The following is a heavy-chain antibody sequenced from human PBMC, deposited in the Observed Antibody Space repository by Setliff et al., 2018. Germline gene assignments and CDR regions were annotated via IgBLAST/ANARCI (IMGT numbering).Heavy chain of an antibody. J-gene: IGHJ4*02. CDR2: ISPSSSHI. V-gene: IGHV3-21*01. D-gene: IGHD5-18*01. Sequence: PGGSLRLSCAASGFTFSTYSLIWVRQAPGTGLEWVSSISPSSSHIYYADSAEGRFTISRDSAKNSLYLQLNSLRAEDTAVYYCARAPLESGYNYGQGHYFDYWGQGTLVTVSS. CDR1: GFTFSTYS. CDR3: ARAPLESGYNYGQGHYFDY.